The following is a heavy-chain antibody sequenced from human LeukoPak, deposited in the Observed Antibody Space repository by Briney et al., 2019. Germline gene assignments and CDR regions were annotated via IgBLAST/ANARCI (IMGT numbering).Heavy chain of an antibody. CDR3: AGLRSTVAWASFDY. J-gene: IGHJ4*02. Sequence: SETLSLTCIVSGSISSYYWTWIRQPPGKGLEWIGHSYFTGRPNYNPSLKSRVTISVDPPKTQFSLKLTSVTAAATAVYYCAGLRSTVAWASFDYWGQGILVTVSS. CDR1: GSISSYY. D-gene: IGHD4-23*01. V-gene: IGHV4-59*08. CDR2: SYFTGRP.